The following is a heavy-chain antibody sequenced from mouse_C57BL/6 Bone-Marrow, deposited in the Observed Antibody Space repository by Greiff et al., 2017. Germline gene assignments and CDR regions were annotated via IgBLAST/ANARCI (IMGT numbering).Heavy chain of an antibody. D-gene: IGHD1-2*01. CDR2: SYPGDGDT. Sequence: VQLQQSGPELVRPGASVKISCKASGYAFSSSRMNWVKQSPGKGLEWIGRSYPGDGDTSYNGKFKGKATLTADKSSSTAYMQLSSLTSEDSAVYFCARDGYYGYTYFDYWGQGTTLTVSS. CDR1: GYAFSSSR. CDR3: ARDGYYGYTYFDY. J-gene: IGHJ2*01. V-gene: IGHV1-82*01.